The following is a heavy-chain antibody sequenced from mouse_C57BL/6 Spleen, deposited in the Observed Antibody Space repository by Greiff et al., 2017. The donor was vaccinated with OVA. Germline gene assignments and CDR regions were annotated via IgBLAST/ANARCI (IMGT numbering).Heavy chain of an antibody. D-gene: IGHD3-2*02. CDR2: INPSNGGT. CDR1: GYTFTSYW. J-gene: IGHJ3*01. V-gene: IGHV1-53*01. CDR3: AGTAQATAWFAY. Sequence: QVQLQQPGTDLVKPGASVKLSCKASGYTFTSYWMHWVQQTPGQGLEWIGNINPSNGGTNYTEKFKSKATLTVDKSSSTVYMQLSSLTSEDSAVYYCAGTAQATAWFAYWGQGTLVTVSA.